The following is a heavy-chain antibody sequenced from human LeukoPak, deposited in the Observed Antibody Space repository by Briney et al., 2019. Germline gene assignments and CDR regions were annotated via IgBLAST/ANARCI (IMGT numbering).Heavy chain of an antibody. CDR3: ARAYSYGLYYFDY. V-gene: IGHV1-69*04. J-gene: IGHJ4*02. Sequence: SVKVSCKASGGTFSSYAISWVRQAPGQGLEWMGRIIPILGIANYAQKFQGRVTITADKSTSTAYMELSSLRSEDTAVYYCARAYSYGLYYFDYWGQGTLVTVSS. CDR2: IIPILGIA. D-gene: IGHD5-18*01. CDR1: GGTFSSYA.